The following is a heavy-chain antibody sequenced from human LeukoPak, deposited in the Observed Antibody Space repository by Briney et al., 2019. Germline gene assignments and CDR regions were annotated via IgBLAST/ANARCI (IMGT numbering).Heavy chain of an antibody. CDR2: INHSGST. CDR1: GGSFSGYY. V-gene: IGHV4-34*01. D-gene: IGHD3-22*01. J-gene: IGHJ4*02. CDR3: ANQGTYDSSNPGGY. Sequence: SETLSLTCAVYGGSFSGYYWSWIRQPPGKGLEWIGEINHSGSTNYNPSLKSRVTISVDTSKNQFSLKLSSVTAADTAVYYCANQGTYDSSNPGGYWGQGTLVTVSS.